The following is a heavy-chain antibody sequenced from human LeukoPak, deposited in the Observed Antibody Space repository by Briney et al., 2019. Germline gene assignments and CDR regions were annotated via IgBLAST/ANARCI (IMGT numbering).Heavy chain of an antibody. J-gene: IGHJ4*02. Sequence: ASVKVSCKASGYTFTGQYMHWVRQAPGQGLEWMGWINPNTGDTKFAQKFQGRVTMTRDTTIGTAYMELSRLTSDDTAVYYRASYPRYNSVPPFDYWGQGTLVTVSS. CDR1: GYTFTGQY. D-gene: IGHD6-19*01. CDR3: ASYPRYNSVPPFDY. CDR2: INPNTGDT. V-gene: IGHV1-2*02.